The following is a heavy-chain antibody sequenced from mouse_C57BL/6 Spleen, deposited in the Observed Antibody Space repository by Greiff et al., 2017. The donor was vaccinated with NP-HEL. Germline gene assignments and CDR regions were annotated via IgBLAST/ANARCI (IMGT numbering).Heavy chain of an antibody. V-gene: IGHV1-82*01. J-gene: IGHJ4*01. CDR3: ASWLLRSYAMDY. Sequence: QVQLQQSGPELVKPGASVKISCKASGYAFSSSWMNWVKQRPGKGLEWIGRIYPGDGDTNYNGKFKGKATLTADKSSSTAYMQLSSLTSEDSAVYFCASWLLRSYAMDYWGQGTSVTASS. CDR1: GYAFSSSW. CDR2: IYPGDGDT. D-gene: IGHD2-3*01.